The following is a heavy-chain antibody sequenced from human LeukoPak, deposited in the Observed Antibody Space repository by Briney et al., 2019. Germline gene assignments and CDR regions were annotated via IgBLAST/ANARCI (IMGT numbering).Heavy chain of an antibody. J-gene: IGHJ4*02. D-gene: IGHD5-12*01. CDR1: GYTFTTHW. Sequence: PGESLKISCKASGYTFTTHWLGWVRQTPGKGLEWMGIIYPGDSDTRYSPSFQGQVTVSADRSISTAYLQWSSLKASDTAMYYCARQGSSQIVALDSWGQGTLVTVSS. CDR2: IYPGDSDT. V-gene: IGHV5-51*01. CDR3: ARQGSSQIVALDS.